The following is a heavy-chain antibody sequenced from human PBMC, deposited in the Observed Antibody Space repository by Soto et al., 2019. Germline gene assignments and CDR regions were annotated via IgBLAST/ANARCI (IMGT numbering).Heavy chain of an antibody. CDR1: GDTFNSYV. V-gene: IGHV1-69*17. CDR2: IIPIIGVT. J-gene: IGHJ4*02. D-gene: IGHD3-16*01. CDR3: ARESLGAKGADH. Sequence: QVQLVQSGAEVKRPGSSVKVSCESSGDTFNSYVISWVRQAPGQGLEWMGGIIPIIGVTHYAQKFQGRVTISALSSTGTAYMELTNLGCEGTALYYCARESLGAKGADHWGQGTLVTVSS.